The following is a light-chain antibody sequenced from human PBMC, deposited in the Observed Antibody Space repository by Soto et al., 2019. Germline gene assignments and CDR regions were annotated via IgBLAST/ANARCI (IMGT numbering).Light chain of an antibody. J-gene: IGKJ5*01. CDR1: QSVSSY. V-gene: IGKV3-11*01. Sequence: EIVLTQSPATLYLSPGERATLSCRASQSVSSYLAWYQQKPGQAPRLLLYDASNRATGIPARFSGSGSGTDFTLTISSLEPEDFALYYCQQRSKWPEITFGQGTRLEIK. CDR3: QQRSKWPEIT. CDR2: DAS.